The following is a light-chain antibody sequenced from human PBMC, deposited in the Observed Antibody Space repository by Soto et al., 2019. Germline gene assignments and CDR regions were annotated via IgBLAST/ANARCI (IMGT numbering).Light chain of an antibody. CDR1: QDIRNF. Sequence: DIQMTQSPTSLSASVGDRVTITCRASQDIRNFVAWYQQKPGKAPKLLIYAASTLQSGVPSRFSGSGSGTEFTLTITSLKPEDVATDSGQNYSSVPVFGPGTKVDIK. J-gene: IGKJ3*01. V-gene: IGKV1-27*01. CDR2: AAS. CDR3: QNYSSVPV.